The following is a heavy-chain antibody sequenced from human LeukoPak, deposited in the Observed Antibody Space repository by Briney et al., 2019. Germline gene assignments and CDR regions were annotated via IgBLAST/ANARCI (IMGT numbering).Heavy chain of an antibody. D-gene: IGHD6-25*01. CDR1: GYTFTSYD. CDR2: MNPNSGNT. CDR3: AREPLAALNWFDP. Sequence: ASVKVSCKASGYTFTSYDINWVRQATGQGLEWMGWMNPNSGNTGYAQKFQGRVTMTRNTSISTAYMELSSLRSEDTAVYYCAREPLAALNWFDPWGQGTLVTVSS. V-gene: IGHV1-8*01. J-gene: IGHJ5*02.